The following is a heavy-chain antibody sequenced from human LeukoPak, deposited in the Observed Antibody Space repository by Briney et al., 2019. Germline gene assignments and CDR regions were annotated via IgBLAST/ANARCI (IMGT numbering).Heavy chain of an antibody. V-gene: IGHV4-4*02. Sequence: PSETLSLTCGVSGGSVCSTNWWTWIRQPPGKGLEWIGEVHLDGRTNFDPSLNWRLTMSVDLSENHVSLKLTSVTAADTAVYYCAREGGFYRPLDYYGQGTVAIVSS. CDR3: AREGGFYRPLDY. D-gene: IGHD6-25*01. CDR1: GGSVCSTNW. J-gene: IGHJ4*02. CDR2: VHLDGRT.